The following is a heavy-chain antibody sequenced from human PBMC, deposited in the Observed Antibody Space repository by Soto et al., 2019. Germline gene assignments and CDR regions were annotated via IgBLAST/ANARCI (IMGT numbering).Heavy chain of an antibody. CDR1: GGSISSSNW. CDR3: ARAKRDSSGWPPYYLDY. V-gene: IGHV4-4*02. Sequence: PSETLSLTCAVSGGSISSSNWCSWVRQPPGKGLEWIGEIYHSGSTNYNPSLQSRVTISVDKSKNQLSLKLRSVTAADTAVYYCARAKRDSSGWPPYYLDYWGQGTLVTVSS. D-gene: IGHD6-19*01. J-gene: IGHJ4*02. CDR2: IYHSGST.